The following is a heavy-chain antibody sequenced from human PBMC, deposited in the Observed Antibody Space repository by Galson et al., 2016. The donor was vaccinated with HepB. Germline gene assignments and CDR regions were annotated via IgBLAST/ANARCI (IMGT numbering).Heavy chain of an antibody. CDR3: ARDRNSITYSGYDDGFDN. CDR1: GGSISSADFY. CDR2: IYYIGST. J-gene: IGHJ4*02. D-gene: IGHD5-12*01. Sequence: TLSLTCTVSGGSISSADFYWNWIRQSPGKGLEWIGSIYYIGSTFYNPPLKIRVTISIHTSKNQFTLKLTSVTGADTAMYHCARDRNSITYSGYDDGFDNWGQGTLVTVSS. V-gene: IGHV4-30-4*01.